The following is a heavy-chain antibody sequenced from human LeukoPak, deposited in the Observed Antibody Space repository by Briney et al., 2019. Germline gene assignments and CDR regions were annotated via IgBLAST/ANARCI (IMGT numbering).Heavy chain of an antibody. Sequence: SETLSLNCTVSGGPITSTSYYWGWIRQPPGKGLEWIGNIYFSGSTYFNPSLKSRVTISVDTSKNQFSLKLSSVTAADTAVYYCATSVVVTAISLDYWGQGTLVTVSS. CDR3: ATSVVVTAISLDY. J-gene: IGHJ4*02. CDR1: GGPITSTSYY. D-gene: IGHD2-21*02. CDR2: IYFSGST. V-gene: IGHV4-39*07.